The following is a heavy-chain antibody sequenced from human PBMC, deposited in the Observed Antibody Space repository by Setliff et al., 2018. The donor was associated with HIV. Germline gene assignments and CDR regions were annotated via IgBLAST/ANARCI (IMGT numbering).Heavy chain of an antibody. J-gene: IGHJ4*02. V-gene: IGHV1-2*02. Sequence: ASVMVSCKTSGYIFSGYYLHWLRRAPGQGLEWMGWINYSNGDTKSPEKFQGRVTMTRDSSISTVYMDLKRLTSDDTAIYYCALANIVSTARWDHWGRGTLVTVSS. CDR2: INYSNGDT. D-gene: IGHD2-15*01. CDR1: GYIFSGYY. CDR3: ALANIVSTARWDH.